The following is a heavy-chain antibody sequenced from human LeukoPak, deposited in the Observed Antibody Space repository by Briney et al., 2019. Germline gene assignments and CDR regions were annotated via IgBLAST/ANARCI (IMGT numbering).Heavy chain of an antibody. D-gene: IGHD5-18*01. Sequence: PGGSLRLSCAASGFTFNIYSMSWVRQTPGKGLEWVSGISGSGGSTYYADSVKGRFTISRDNSKNTLYLQMNSLRAEDTAVYYCAKDPGTAMAPGWYFDLWGRGTLVTVSS. CDR2: ISGSGGST. J-gene: IGHJ2*01. CDR3: AKDPGTAMAPGWYFDL. V-gene: IGHV3-23*01. CDR1: GFTFNIYS.